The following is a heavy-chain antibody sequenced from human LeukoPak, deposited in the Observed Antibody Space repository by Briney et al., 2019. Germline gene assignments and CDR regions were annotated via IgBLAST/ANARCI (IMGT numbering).Heavy chain of an antibody. CDR1: GGSISSYY. J-gene: IGHJ6*02. CDR2: IYTSGNT. Sequence: SETLSLTCTVAGGSISSYYCSSIRQPAGKGRECIGRIYTSGNTNYNPSLKSRVTMSVDTSKNQFSLKLSSVTAADTAVYYCARARYGGYCSSTSCPYYYYGMDVWGQGTTVTVSS. D-gene: IGHD2-2*01. V-gene: IGHV4-4*07. CDR3: ARARYGGYCSSTSCPYYYYGMDV.